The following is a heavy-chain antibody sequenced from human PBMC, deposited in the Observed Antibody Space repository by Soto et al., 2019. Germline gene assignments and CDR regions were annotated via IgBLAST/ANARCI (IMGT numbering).Heavy chain of an antibody. Sequence: EVQLLESGGGLVQPGGSLRLSCAASGFTFSTYAMIWFRQAPGKGLEWVSVITGSGGSTYYADSVKGRFTISRDTSKNTLFLQMNSLRAEDTAVYYCAKDRYGDYGGIDYWGKGTMVTVSS. V-gene: IGHV3-23*01. CDR1: GFTFSTYA. CDR3: AKDRYGDYGGIDY. D-gene: IGHD4-17*01. CDR2: ITGSGGST. J-gene: IGHJ4*02.